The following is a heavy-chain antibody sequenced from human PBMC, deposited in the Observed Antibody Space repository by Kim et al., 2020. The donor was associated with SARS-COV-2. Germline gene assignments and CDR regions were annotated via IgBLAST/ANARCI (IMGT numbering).Heavy chain of an antibody. CDR3: ATEYWGAFNY. CDR2: TS. Sequence: TSDHAAPVKGRFTISRDDAKDSLFLQMNSRKIEDTAVYFCATEYWGAFNYWGQGTLVTVSS. D-gene: IGHD7-27*01. V-gene: IGHV3-15*01. J-gene: IGHJ4*02.